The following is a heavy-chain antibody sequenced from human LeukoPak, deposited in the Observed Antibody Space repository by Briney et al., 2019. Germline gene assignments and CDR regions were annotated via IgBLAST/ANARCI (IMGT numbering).Heavy chain of an antibody. CDR2: IYHSGST. Sequence: SETLSLTCAVSGYSISSGYYWGWIRQPPGKGLEWIGSIYHSGSTYYNPSLKSRVTISVDTSKNQFSLKLSSVTAADTAVYYCARHVGSYGAFDYWGQGTLVTVSS. CDR3: ARHVGSYGAFDY. J-gene: IGHJ4*02. V-gene: IGHV4-38-2*01. D-gene: IGHD4/OR15-4a*01. CDR1: GYSISSGYY.